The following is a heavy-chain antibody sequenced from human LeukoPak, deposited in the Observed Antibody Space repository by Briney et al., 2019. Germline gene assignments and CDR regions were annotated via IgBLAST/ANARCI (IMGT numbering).Heavy chain of an antibody. Sequence: PGGSLRLSCAASGFTFSSYWMSWVRQAPVKGLEWVANIKQDGSEKYYVDSAKGRFTISRDNAKNSLYLQMNSLRAEDTAVYYCARVRFGIAAAYYFDYWGQGTLVTVSS. D-gene: IGHD6-13*01. CDR3: ARVRFGIAAAYYFDY. CDR2: IKQDGSEK. J-gene: IGHJ4*02. CDR1: GFTFSSYW. V-gene: IGHV3-7*01.